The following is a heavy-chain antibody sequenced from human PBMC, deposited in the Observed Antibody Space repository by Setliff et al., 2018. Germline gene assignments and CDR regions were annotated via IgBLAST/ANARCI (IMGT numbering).Heavy chain of an antibody. D-gene: IGHD1-26*01. J-gene: IGHJ4*02. CDR2: IHFSGTT. CDR1: DGSSSSHY. V-gene: IGHV4-59*11. Sequence: SETLSLTCTVSDGSSSSHYWSWIRQPPGKGLEWIGYIHFSGTTNYNPSLKSRVTLSLDTSKNQFSLELSSVAAADTAMYYCARGSGSFPFDYWGLGTLVTVSS. CDR3: ARGSGSFPFDY.